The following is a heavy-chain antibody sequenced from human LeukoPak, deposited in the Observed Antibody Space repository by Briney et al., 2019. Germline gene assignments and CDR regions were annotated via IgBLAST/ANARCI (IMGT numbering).Heavy chain of an antibody. V-gene: IGHV4-39*01. J-gene: IGHJ5*02. CDR2: IYYSGST. CDR1: GGSISSSSYY. D-gene: IGHD3-10*01. Sequence: SETLSLTCTVSGGSISSSSYYWGWIRQPPGKGLEWIGSIYYSGSTYYNPSLKSRVTISVDTSKNQFSLKLSSVTAADTAVYYCARRDYYGSGTWFQHNWFDPWGQGTLVTVSS. CDR3: ARRDYYGSGTWFQHNWFDP.